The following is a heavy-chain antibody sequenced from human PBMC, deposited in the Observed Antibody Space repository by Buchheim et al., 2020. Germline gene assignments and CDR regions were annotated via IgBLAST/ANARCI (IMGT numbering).Heavy chain of an antibody. CDR1: GGTFSSYA. V-gene: IGHV1-69*12. Sequence: QVQLVQSGAEVKKPGSSVKVSCKASGGTFSSYAISWVRQAPGQGLEWMGGNIPIFGTANYAQKFQGRVTITADESTSTAYMELSSLRSEDTAVYYCARDPDIVLVPAATTYYYYYGMDVWGQGTT. CDR2: NIPIFGTA. D-gene: IGHD2-2*01. CDR3: ARDPDIVLVPAATTYYYYYGMDV. J-gene: IGHJ6*02.